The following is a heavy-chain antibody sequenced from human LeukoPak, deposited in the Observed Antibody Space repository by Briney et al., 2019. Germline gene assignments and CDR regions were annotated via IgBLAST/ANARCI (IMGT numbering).Heavy chain of an antibody. J-gene: IGHJ4*02. Sequence: PGGSLRLSCAASGFTFNDYWMTSVRQAPGKGLEWVADIKQDGSVKKYVDSVKGRFTISRDNAKNSLYVEMNSLRAEDTGVYYCARGPHKEASTYWGQGNLVTVSS. CDR1: GFTFNDYW. CDR2: IKQDGSVK. V-gene: IGHV3-7*01. CDR3: ARGPHKEASTY.